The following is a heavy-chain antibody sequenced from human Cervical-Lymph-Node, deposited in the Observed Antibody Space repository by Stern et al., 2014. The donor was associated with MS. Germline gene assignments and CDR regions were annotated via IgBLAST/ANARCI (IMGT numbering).Heavy chain of an antibody. V-gene: IGHV3-30-3*01. J-gene: IGHJ4*02. CDR3: ARPAAARYFDY. CDR1: GFTFGRHS. D-gene: IGHD6-25*01. Sequence: VQLVESGGGVVQPGRSLRLSCATSGFTFGRHSMHWVRQAPGKGLEWVAIISSDGGSHPSADSVKGLFTISVDNATTTLHLQLDSLKVEDTAMYYCARPAAARYFDYWGQGSQVTVSS. CDR2: ISSDGGSH.